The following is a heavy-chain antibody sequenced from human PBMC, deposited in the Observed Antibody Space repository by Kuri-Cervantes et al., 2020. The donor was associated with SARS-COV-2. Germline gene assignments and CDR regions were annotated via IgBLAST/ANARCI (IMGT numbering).Heavy chain of an antibody. J-gene: IGHJ4*02. Sequence: GGSLRLSCAASGFTFSGHWIHWVRQAPGKGLVWVSRINPDGSYTNNADSVKGRFTLSRDNAKNSLYLQMNSLRAEDTAVYHCARDLAVRGPNPFDYWGQGTLVTFSS. D-gene: IGHD3-10*01. CDR3: ARDLAVRGPNPFDY. V-gene: IGHV3-74*01. CDR1: GFTFSGHW. CDR2: INPDGSYT.